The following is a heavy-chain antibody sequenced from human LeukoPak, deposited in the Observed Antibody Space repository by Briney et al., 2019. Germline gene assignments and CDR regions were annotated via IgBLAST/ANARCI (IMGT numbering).Heavy chain of an antibody. J-gene: IGHJ3*02. CDR1: GYTFTDYY. CDR3: APYNWNYGAFDI. Sequence: GASVKVSCKASGYTFTDYYMHWVQQAPGKGLEWMGRVDPEDGETIYAEKFQGRVTITADTSTDTAYMELSSLRSEDTAVYYCAPYNWNYGAFDIWGQGTMVTVSS. V-gene: IGHV1-69-2*01. CDR2: VDPEDGET. D-gene: IGHD1-7*01.